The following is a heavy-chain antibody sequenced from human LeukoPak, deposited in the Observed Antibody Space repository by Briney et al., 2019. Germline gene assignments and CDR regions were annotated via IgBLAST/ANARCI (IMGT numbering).Heavy chain of an antibody. D-gene: IGHD1-26*01. CDR3: ARGGSGSYGAFDI. J-gene: IGHJ3*02. CDR1: GYTFTSYY. V-gene: IGHV1-46*01. Sequence: ASVKVSCKASGYTFTSYYMHWVRQAPGQGLEWMGRIIPILGIANYAQKFQGRVTMTRNTSISTAYMELSSLRSEDTAVYYCARGGSGSYGAFDIWGQGTMVTVSS. CDR2: IIPILGIA.